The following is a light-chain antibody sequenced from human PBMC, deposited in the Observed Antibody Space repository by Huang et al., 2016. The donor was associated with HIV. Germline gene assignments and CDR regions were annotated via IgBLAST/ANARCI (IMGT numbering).Light chain of an antibody. J-gene: IGKJ4*01. CDR3: QQRSKWPLT. Sequence: EIVLTQSPVTLSLSPGDRTTLSCRASQSIGTYLAWYQQKSGQAPRLLIYEVSHRAAGVPARGSASGSETDFTLTIASLDPDDFAIYHCQQRSKWPLTFGGGTKVEMK. V-gene: IGKV3-11*01. CDR2: EVS. CDR1: QSIGTY.